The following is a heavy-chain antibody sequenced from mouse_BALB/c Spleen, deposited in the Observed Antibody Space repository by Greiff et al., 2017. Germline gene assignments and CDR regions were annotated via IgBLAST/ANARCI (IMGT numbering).Heavy chain of an antibody. Sequence: VQLQQPGAELVKPGASVKLSCKASGYTFTSYYMYWVKQRPGQGLEWIGGINPSNGGTNYNEKFKSKATLTVDKSSSTAYMQLSSLTSEDSAVYCWTRAGSRAMDYWGQGTSVTVSS. CDR1: GYTFTSYY. V-gene: IGHV1-53*01. J-gene: IGHJ4*01. CDR2: INPSNGGT. D-gene: IGHD4-1*01. CDR3: TRAGSRAMDY.